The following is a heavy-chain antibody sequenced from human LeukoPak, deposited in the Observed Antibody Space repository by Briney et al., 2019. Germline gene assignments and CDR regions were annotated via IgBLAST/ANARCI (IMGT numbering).Heavy chain of an antibody. CDR2: VYCTGST. V-gene: IGHV4-59*08. D-gene: IGHD6-6*01. Sequence: PSETLSLTCSVSGGSVSSYYWSWIRQPPGKGLEWIGYVYCTGSTNYNPSLKSRVTMFEDKSKNQFSLRLYSVTVADTAVYYCARHFAYSSSSYFDYWGQGSLVTVSS. CDR1: GGSVSSYY. CDR3: ARHFAYSSSSYFDY. J-gene: IGHJ4*02.